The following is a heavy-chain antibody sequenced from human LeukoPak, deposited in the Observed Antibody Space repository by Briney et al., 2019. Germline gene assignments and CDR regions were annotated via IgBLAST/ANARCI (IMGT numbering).Heavy chain of an antibody. J-gene: IGHJ6*04. CDR3: AAPYYYGSGSLLNYYYGMDV. D-gene: IGHD3-10*01. V-gene: IGHV3-30*03. Sequence: GGALRLSCAASGVTFSSYGMHLVRQAPGKGLEGVAVISYDGSNKYYADSVKGRFTISRDNSKNTLYLQMNSLRAEDTAVYYCAAPYYYGSGSLLNYYYGMDVWGRGTTVTVSS. CDR2: ISYDGSNK. CDR1: GVTFSSYG.